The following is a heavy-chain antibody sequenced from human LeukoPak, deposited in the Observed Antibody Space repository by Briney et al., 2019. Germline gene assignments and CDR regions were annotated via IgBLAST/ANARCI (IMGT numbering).Heavy chain of an antibody. CDR2: ISGYNGNT. D-gene: IGHD6-19*01. J-gene: IGHJ4*02. V-gene: IGHV1-18*01. CDR3: ARDGQSLPLDY. Sequence: ASITVSSKGYGYTFTNYGITWVRQAPGQGLEWMGWISGYNGNTKYAQKLQGRVTMTTDTSTSTVDMELRSLRPDDTAVYYCARDGQSLPLDYWGQGTLVTVSS. CDR1: GYTFTNYG.